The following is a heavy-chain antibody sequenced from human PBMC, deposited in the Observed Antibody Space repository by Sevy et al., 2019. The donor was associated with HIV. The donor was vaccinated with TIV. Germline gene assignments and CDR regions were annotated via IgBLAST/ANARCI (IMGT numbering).Heavy chain of an antibody. Sequence: GGSLRLSCAASGFTFSSYAMHWVRQAPGKGLEWVAIISYDGSNKYYADSVKGRFTISRDNSKSTLYLHMNSLRAEETALYYCARDPAGYYYDSSGPKGALDYWGQGTLVTVSS. CDR2: ISYDGSNK. D-gene: IGHD3-22*01. CDR3: ARDPAGYYYDSSGPKGALDY. J-gene: IGHJ4*02. V-gene: IGHV3-30-3*01. CDR1: GFTFSSYA.